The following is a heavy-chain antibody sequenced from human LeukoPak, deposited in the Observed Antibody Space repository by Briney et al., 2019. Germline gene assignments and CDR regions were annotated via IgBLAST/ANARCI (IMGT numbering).Heavy chain of an antibody. CDR1: GGTFSSYA. CDR3: ARDYGSS. V-gene: IGHV1-46*01. CDR2: INPSGGST. Sequence: ASVKVSCKASGGTFSSYAISWVRQAPGQGLEWMGIINPSGGSTSYAQKFQGRVTMTRDTSTSTVYMELSSLRSEDTAVYYCARDYGSSWGQGTLVTVSS. D-gene: IGHD3-16*01. J-gene: IGHJ4*02.